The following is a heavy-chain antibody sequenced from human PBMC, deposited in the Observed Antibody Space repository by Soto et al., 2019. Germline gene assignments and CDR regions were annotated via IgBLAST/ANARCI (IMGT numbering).Heavy chain of an antibody. D-gene: IGHD4-17*01. J-gene: IGHJ6*02. CDR3: ARLNSDYGVESYGMDV. CDR1: SSSIKRRNC. CDR2: IYHSGST. V-gene: IGHV4-4*03. Sequence: RETLSLTPAFPSSSIKRRNCGSWVSTPPGKGLEWIGEIYHSGSTNYNPSRKSRVTISVDKSKNQFSLKLSSVTAADTAVYYCARLNSDYGVESYGMDVWGQGTTVTVSS.